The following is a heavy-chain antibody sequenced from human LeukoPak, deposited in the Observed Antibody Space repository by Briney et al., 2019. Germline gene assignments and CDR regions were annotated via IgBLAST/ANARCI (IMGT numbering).Heavy chain of an antibody. V-gene: IGHV3-7*01. J-gene: IGHJ4*02. CDR1: GLTFSNYW. CDR2: IKQDGGEK. D-gene: IGHD3-10*01. CDR3: AREDRDYYYGSGSYPSVYFDY. Sequence: GGSLRLSCAASGLTFSNYWMTWVRKAPGKGLECWANIKQDGGEKYYVDSVKGRFTISRDNAKNSLYLQMNSLRAEDTAVYYCAREDRDYYYGSGSYPSVYFDYWGQGTLVTVSS.